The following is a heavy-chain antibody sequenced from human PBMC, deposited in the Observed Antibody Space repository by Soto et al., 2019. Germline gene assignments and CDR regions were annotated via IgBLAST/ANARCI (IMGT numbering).Heavy chain of an antibody. CDR1: ERSRSTYY. V-gene: IGHV4-4*07. CDR3: ARLSHQLGYSFEL. J-gene: IGHJ3*01. D-gene: IGHD1-1*01. Sequence: SQHVPLISTFPERSRSTYYWSGVRQRAGEGVEWIGRIYTSGSTNYNPSHKSRVTMSVDTSKNQFSLKLSSVTAADTAVYYCARLSHQLGYSFELW. CDR2: IYTSGST.